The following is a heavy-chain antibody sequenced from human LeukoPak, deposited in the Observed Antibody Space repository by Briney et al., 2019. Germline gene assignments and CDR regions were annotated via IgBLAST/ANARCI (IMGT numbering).Heavy chain of an antibody. CDR2: INRGGGGT. V-gene: IGHV3-23*01. CDR1: GFTFTTFT. CDR3: AKGTERYREVSSFDS. J-gene: IGHJ4*02. D-gene: IGHD3-10*01. Sequence: TGGSLRLSCAAPGFTFTTFTMNWVRQAQGKGLEWVSAINRGGGGTYYADFVKGRFTISRDNSENTLYLQMNSLRSEDTATYYCAKGTERYREVSSFDSWGQGTQVTVSS.